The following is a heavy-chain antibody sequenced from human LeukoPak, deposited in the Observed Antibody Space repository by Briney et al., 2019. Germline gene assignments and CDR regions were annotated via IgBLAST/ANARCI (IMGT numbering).Heavy chain of an antibody. CDR3: ASGYCSSTSCYPYYMDV. CDR1: GYAFTSYG. Sequence: SVKVSCKASGYAFTSYGISWVRQAPGQGVEWMGGIIPIFGTANYAQKFQGRVTITTDESTSTAYMELSSLRSEDTAVYYCASGYCSSTSCYPYYMDVWGKGTTVTVSS. D-gene: IGHD2-2*01. J-gene: IGHJ6*03. CDR2: IIPIFGTA. V-gene: IGHV1-69*05.